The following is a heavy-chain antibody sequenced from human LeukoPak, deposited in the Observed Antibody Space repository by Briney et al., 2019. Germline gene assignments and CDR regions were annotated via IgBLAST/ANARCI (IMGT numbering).Heavy chain of an antibody. V-gene: IGHV4-59*12. D-gene: IGHD3-3*01. CDR2: ISYSGST. CDR3: ARGPRITIFGVVIIQGSWFDP. Sequence: SETLSLTCTVSGGSISRYYWSWIRQPPGKGLDWIGYISYSGSTNYNPSLKSRVTISIDTSKNQFSLQLNSVTPEDTAVYYCARGPRITIFGVVIIQGSWFDPWGQGTLVTVSS. J-gene: IGHJ5*02. CDR1: GGSISRYY.